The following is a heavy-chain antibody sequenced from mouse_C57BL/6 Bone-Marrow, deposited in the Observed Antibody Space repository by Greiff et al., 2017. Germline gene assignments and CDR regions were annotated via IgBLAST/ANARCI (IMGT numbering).Heavy chain of an antibody. Sequence: QVQLKQSGAELARPGASVKLSCKASGYTFTSYGISWVKQRTGQGLEWIGEIYPRSGNTYYNEKFKGKATLTADKSSSTAYMELRSLTSEDSAVYFCARGDWDGYFDYWGQGTTLTVSS. CDR2: IYPRSGNT. CDR1: GYTFTSYG. CDR3: ARGDWDGYFDY. D-gene: IGHD4-1*01. V-gene: IGHV1-81*01. J-gene: IGHJ2*01.